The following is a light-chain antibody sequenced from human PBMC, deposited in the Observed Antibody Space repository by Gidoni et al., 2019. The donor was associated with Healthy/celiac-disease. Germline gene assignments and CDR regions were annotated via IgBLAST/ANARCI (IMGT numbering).Light chain of an antibody. V-gene: IGKV3-15*01. Sequence: IVMTQSPATLSVSPGERATLSCRASKSVSSNLAWYQQKPGQAPRLLIYGASTRATGIPARFSGSGSGKEFTLTISSLQSEDFAVYYCQQYNNWPLTFGGGTKVEIK. J-gene: IGKJ4*01. CDR2: GAS. CDR1: KSVSSN. CDR3: QQYNNWPLT.